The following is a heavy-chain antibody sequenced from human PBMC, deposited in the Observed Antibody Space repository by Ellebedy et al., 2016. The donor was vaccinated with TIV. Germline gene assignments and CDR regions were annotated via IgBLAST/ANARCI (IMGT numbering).Heavy chain of an antibody. V-gene: IGHV3-9*01. CDR3: VKDMAPGGSDL. Sequence: SLKISCAGSGSTFDEHAMHWVRQSPGKGLEWVSGMIWDGGTIGYADSVKGRFTISRDIAKNSLYLQMNSLKPEDTALYYCVKDMAPGGSDLWGQGTMVTVSS. CDR1: GSTFDEHA. D-gene: IGHD3-10*01. J-gene: IGHJ3*01. CDR2: MIWDGGTI.